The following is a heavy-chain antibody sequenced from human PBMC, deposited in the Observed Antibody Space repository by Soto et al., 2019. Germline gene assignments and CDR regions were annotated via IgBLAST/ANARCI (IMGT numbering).Heavy chain of an antibody. CDR3: AKDPGIAVAGIYYHYGMDV. J-gene: IGHJ6*02. CDR2: ISGSGGST. CDR1: GFTFGSYA. Sequence: LRLSCAASGFTFGSYAMSWVRQAPGKGLEWVSAISGSGGSTYYADSVKGRFTISRDNSKNTLYLQMISLRAEDTAVYYCAKDPGIAVAGIYYHYGMDVWGQGTTVTVSS. V-gene: IGHV3-23*01. D-gene: IGHD6-19*01.